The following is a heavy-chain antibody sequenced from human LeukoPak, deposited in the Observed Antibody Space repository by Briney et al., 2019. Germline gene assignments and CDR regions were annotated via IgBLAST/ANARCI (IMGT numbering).Heavy chain of an antibody. Sequence: ASVKVSCKASGYTFTGYYMHWVRQAPGQGLEWMGWINPNSGGTNYAQKFQGRVTMTRDTSISTAYMELSRLRSDDTAVYYCAREGVRQLAPPHTHYSFDYGGQGPRVTVSS. J-gene: IGHJ4*02. CDR2: INPNSGGT. CDR1: GYTFTGYY. D-gene: IGHD6-6*01. CDR3: AREGVRQLAPPHTHYSFDY. V-gene: IGHV1-2*02.